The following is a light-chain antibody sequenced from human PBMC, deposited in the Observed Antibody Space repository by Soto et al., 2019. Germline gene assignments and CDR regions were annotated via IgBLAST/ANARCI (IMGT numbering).Light chain of an antibody. CDR3: SSYTGSGTLI. J-gene: IGLJ2*01. CDR2: EVT. Sequence: QSALTQPASVSGSPGQSITLSCTGTSSDVGGYNFVSWYQQQPGKAPKLMVYEVTNRPSGVSYRFSGSKSGNTASLTISGLQAEDEADYFCSSYTGSGTLIFGGGTQLTVL. V-gene: IGLV2-14*01. CDR1: SSDVGGYNF.